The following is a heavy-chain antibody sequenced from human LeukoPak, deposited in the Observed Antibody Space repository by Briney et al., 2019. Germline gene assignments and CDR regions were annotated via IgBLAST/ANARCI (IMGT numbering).Heavy chain of an antibody. J-gene: IGHJ5*02. Sequence: GRSLRLSFAASGFDFSTYWMHWGRQAPGKGLLWVSRIDSDGTRTTYADSVKGRFTISRDNAKNTLYLQMNSLRAEDTAVYYCARSPNCGGDCSWGQGTLVTVSS. V-gene: IGHV3-74*01. D-gene: IGHD2-21*02. CDR2: IDSDGTRT. CDR3: ARSPNCGGDCS. CDR1: GFDFSTYW.